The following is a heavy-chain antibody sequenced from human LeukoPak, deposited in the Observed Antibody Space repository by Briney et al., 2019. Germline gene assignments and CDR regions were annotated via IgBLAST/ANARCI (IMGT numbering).Heavy chain of an antibody. Sequence: PSETLSLTCAVYGGSFSGYYWSWIRQPPGKGLEWIGEINHSGSTNYNPSLKSRVTISVDTSKNQFSLKLSSVTAADTAVYYCARGTIRVDIVVVPAADVVWFDPWGQGTLVTVSS. CDR1: GGSFSGYY. D-gene: IGHD2-2*03. J-gene: IGHJ5*02. V-gene: IGHV4-34*01. CDR3: ARGTIRVDIVVVPAADVVWFDP. CDR2: INHSGST.